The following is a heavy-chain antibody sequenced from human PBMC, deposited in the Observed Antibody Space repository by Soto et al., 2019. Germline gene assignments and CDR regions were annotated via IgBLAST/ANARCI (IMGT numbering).Heavy chain of an antibody. Sequence: GSGPTLVNPTQTLTLTCTFSGFSLSSIGMCVSWIRQPPGKALEWLALIDWDGDEYYSTSLETRPTISKDTSKNQVVLTMSNMDPVDTATYYCARSITRSGFFNWFDSWGQGTLVTVSS. D-gene: IGHD3-3*01. J-gene: IGHJ5*01. CDR1: GFSLSSIGMC. CDR2: IDWDGDE. V-gene: IGHV2-70*01. CDR3: ARSITRSGFFNWFDS.